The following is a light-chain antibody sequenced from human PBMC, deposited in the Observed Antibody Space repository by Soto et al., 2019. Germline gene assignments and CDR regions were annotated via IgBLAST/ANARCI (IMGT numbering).Light chain of an antibody. CDR1: RHDIGGYKY. CDR2: EVT. V-gene: IGLV2-14*01. Sequence: QPVLTQAASVSGSPGQSITISCTGTRHDIGGYKYVSWYQQHPGKAPKLILFEVTNRPSGVSNRFSGSKSGNTASLTISGLQAEDEADYFCTAYTSGSALFVFGSGTKLTVL. CDR3: TAYTSGSALFV. J-gene: IGLJ1*01.